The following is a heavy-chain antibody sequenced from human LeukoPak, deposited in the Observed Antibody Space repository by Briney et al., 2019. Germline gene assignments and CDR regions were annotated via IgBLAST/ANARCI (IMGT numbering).Heavy chain of an antibody. CDR2: ISGSSSYI. J-gene: IGHJ4*02. V-gene: IGHV3-21*04. D-gene: IGHD3-10*01. CDR1: GFTFSSYS. CDR3: AKDEGYYGSGSHDY. Sequence: GGSLRLSCAASGFTFSSYSMKWVRQAPGKGLEWVSSISGSSSYIYYSDSVKGRFTISRDNARNSLYLQMNSLRAEDTALYYCAKDEGYYGSGSHDYWGQGTLVTVSS.